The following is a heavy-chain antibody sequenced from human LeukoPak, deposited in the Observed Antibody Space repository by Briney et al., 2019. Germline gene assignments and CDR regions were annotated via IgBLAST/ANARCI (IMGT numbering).Heavy chain of an antibody. J-gene: IGHJ4*02. CDR3: YSMIVVTIRVINDY. CDR1: AFTFSSYS. D-gene: IGHD3-22*01. CDR2: ISSSGSYI. Sequence: GGSLRLSCAASAFTFSSYSMNWVRQAPGKGLEWVSSISSSGSYIYYADSVKGRFTISRDNSKNTLYLQMNSLRAEDTAVYYCYSMIVVTIRVINDYWGQGTLVTVSS. V-gene: IGHV3-21*01.